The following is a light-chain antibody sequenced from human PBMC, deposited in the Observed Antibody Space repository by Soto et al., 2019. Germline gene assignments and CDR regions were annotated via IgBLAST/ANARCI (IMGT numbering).Light chain of an antibody. CDR2: DAS. V-gene: IGKV3-15*01. J-gene: IGKJ1*01. Sequence: ILMTQSPATLSVSPGERATLSCRASQSVSNNLAWYQQKPGQAPRLLIYDASTRATGIPARFSGSGSGTEFTRTISGLQSEDFAVYYCQQYNNWPPWTCGQGTKVEIK. CDR3: QQYNNWPPWT. CDR1: QSVSNN.